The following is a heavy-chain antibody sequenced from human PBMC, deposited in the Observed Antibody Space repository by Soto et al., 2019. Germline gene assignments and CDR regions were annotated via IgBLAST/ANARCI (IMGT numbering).Heavy chain of an antibody. CDR3: ARGKLYSSSWYLGPFDI. CDR1: GGSFSGYY. CDR2: INHSGST. V-gene: IGHV4-34*01. J-gene: IGHJ3*02. Sequence: PSETLSLTCAVYGGSFSGYYWSWIRQPPGKGLEWIGEINHSGSTNYNPSLKSRVTISVDTSKNQFSLKLSSVTAADTAVYYCARGKLYSSSWYLGPFDIWGQGTMVTVSS. D-gene: IGHD6-13*01.